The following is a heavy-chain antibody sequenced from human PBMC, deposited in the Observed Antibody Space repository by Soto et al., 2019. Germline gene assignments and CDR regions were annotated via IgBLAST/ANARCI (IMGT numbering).Heavy chain of an antibody. Sequence: QVQLVQSGAEVKKPGSSVKVSCKASGGTFSSHVFNWVRQAPGQGLEWMGGIIPIFGTPNYAQKFQGRVTIPADYSPGTVHMELKSMRPAPTAVYYWARDLDFRDGNISHLDFRGPETLVTVSS. D-gene: IGHD3-3*01. J-gene: IGHJ4*02. CDR2: IIPIFGTP. V-gene: IGHV1-69*01. CDR1: GGTFSSHV. CDR3: ARDLDFRDGNISHLDF.